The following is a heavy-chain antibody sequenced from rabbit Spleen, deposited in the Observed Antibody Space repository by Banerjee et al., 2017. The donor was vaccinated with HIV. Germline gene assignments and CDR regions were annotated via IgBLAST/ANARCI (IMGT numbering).Heavy chain of an antibody. D-gene: IGHD5-1*01. Sequence: QEQLVESGGGLVQPEGSLTLTCTASGFSFSSSYYMCWVRQAPGKGLEWIGCIYTGSGSAYYANWAKGRFTIPKTSSTAVTLQVTSLTAADTATYFCARSVGAVYWSFNLWGPGTLVTVS. V-gene: IGHV1S45*01. J-gene: IGHJ4*01. CDR2: IYTGSGSA. CDR3: ARSVGAVYWSFNL. CDR1: GFSFSSSYY.